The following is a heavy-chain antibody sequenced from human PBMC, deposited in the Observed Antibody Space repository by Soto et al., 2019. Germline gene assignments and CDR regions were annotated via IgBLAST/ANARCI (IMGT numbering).Heavy chain of an antibody. D-gene: IGHD2-2*01. Sequence: SETLSLTCAVSGGSISSGGYSWSWIRQPPGKGLEWIGYIYHSGNIYYSPSLKSRVTMSVDTFKNQFSLGLYSVTAADTAVYYCAAQDIVVVPVTVAYFQSWGQGPLVTVSS. J-gene: IGHJ1*01. CDR3: AAQDIVVVPVTVAYFQS. V-gene: IGHV4-30-2*01. CDR1: GGSISSGGYS. CDR2: IYHSGNI.